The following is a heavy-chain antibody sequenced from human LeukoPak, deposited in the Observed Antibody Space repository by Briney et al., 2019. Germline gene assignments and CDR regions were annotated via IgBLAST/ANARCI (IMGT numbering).Heavy chain of an antibody. Sequence: ASVKVSCKASGGTFNNYAFSWVRQAPGQGLEWMGGIIPILGTANYAQKFQGRVTITADESTSTAYMELSSLRSEDTAVYYCARRYSSSWSSPFDYWGQGTLVIVSS. V-gene: IGHV1-69*13. CDR1: GGTFNNYA. CDR3: ARRYSSSWSSPFDY. J-gene: IGHJ4*02. CDR2: IIPILGTA. D-gene: IGHD6-13*01.